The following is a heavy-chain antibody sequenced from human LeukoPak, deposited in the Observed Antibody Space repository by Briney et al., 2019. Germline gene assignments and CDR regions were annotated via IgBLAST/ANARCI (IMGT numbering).Heavy chain of an antibody. V-gene: IGHV3-48*02. CDR3: ARDPPYTSPWHTYHSLDY. Sequence: GGSLRLSCAASGFTFSNYNMNWVRQAPGKGLEWLSYISSGSSIIYYADSVKGRFTTSRDNAKNSLYLHMNSLRDEDTAVYYCARDPPYTSPWHTYHSLDYWGQGTLVTVSS. J-gene: IGHJ4*02. CDR1: GFTFSNYN. CDR2: ISSGSSII. D-gene: IGHD3-16*01.